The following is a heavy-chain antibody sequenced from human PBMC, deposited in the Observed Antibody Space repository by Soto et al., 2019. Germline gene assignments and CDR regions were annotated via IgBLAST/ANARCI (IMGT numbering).Heavy chain of an antibody. D-gene: IGHD2-2*01. V-gene: IGHV4-4*02. J-gene: IGHJ4*02. CDR1: SGSISSSNW. CDR2: IYHSGST. Sequence: SETLSLTCAVSSGSISSSNWWSWVRQPPGKGLEWIGEIYHSGSTNYNPSLKSRVTISVDKSKNQFSLKLSSVTAADTAVYYCARKYCSSTSCYEFDYWGQGTLVTVPS. CDR3: ARKYCSSTSCYEFDY.